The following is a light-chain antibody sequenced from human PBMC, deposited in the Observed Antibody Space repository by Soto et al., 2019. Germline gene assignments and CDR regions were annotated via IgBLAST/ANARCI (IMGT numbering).Light chain of an antibody. CDR2: DAS. V-gene: IGKV3-11*01. J-gene: IGKJ4*01. Sequence: EIVLTQSPATLSLSPGDRATLSCRASQSVSSYLAWYQQKPGQAPRLLIYDASNRATGIPARFSGSGSGTDFTLTITSLEPEDFAVYYCQQRSNWPSTFGGGTTGEIK. CDR3: QQRSNWPST. CDR1: QSVSSY.